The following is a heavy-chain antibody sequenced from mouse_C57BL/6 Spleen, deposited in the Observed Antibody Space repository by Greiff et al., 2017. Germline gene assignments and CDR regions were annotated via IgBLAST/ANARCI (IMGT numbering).Heavy chain of an antibody. Sequence: QVQLKQPGAELVKPGASVKMSCKASGYTFTSYWITWVKQRPGQGLEWIGDIYPGSGSTNYNEKFKSKATLTVDTSSSTAYMQLSRRTSEDSAVYYCARRGMVTTAWFAYWGQGTLVTVSA. V-gene: IGHV1-55*01. CDR2: IYPGSGST. CDR1: GYTFTSYW. J-gene: IGHJ3*01. D-gene: IGHD2-2*01. CDR3: ARRGMVTTAWFAY.